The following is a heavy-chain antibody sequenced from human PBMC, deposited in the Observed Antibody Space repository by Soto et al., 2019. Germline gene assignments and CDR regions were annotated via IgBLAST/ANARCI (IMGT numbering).Heavy chain of an antibody. Sequence: SETLSLTCTVSGGSISSGGYYWGWIRQPPGKGLEWIGSIYYSGSTYYNPSLKSRVTISVDTSKNQFSLKLSSVTAADTAVYYCARHEPLHGDYDSGGQGTRVTVSS. CDR3: ARHEPLHGDYDS. V-gene: IGHV4-39*01. CDR1: GGSISSGGYY. J-gene: IGHJ4*02. CDR2: IYYSGST. D-gene: IGHD4-17*01.